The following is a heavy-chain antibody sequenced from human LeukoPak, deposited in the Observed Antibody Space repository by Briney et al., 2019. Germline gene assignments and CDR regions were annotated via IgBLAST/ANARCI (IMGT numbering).Heavy chain of an antibody. CDR3: ARDSTSGWYSSGNDAFDI. D-gene: IGHD6-19*01. CDR1: GYTFTSYG. J-gene: IGHJ3*02. Sequence: ASVKVSCKASGYTFTSYGISWVRQAPGQGLEWMGWISAYNGNTNYAQKLQGRLSMTTDTSTSTASMELRSLTSDDTALYYCARDSTSGWYSSGNDAFDIWGQGTMVSVSS. V-gene: IGHV1-18*01. CDR2: ISAYNGNT.